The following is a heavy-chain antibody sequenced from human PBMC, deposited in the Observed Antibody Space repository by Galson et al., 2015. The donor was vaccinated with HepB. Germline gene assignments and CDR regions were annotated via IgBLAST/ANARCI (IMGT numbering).Heavy chain of an antibody. D-gene: IGHD5-18*01. CDR1: GFTFSSYS. Sequence: SLRLSCAASGFTFSSYSMNWVRQAPGKGLEWVSSISSSSSYIYYADSVKGRFTISRDNAKNSLYLQMNSLRAEDTAVYYCQTQSRQIHQGFDYWGQGTLVTVSS. J-gene: IGHJ4*02. CDR2: ISSSSSYI. CDR3: QTQSRQIHQGFDY. V-gene: IGHV3-21*01.